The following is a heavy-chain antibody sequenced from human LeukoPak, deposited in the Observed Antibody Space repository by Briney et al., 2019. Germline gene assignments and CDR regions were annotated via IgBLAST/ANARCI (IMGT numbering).Heavy chain of an antibody. J-gene: IGHJ6*03. V-gene: IGHV3-30*18. CDR3: AKDGRYGDYYYYYMDV. CDR2: ISYDGSNK. D-gene: IGHD3-10*01. Sequence: GGSLRLSCAASGFTFSSYGMHWARQAPGKGLEWVAVISYDGSNKYYADSVKGRFTISRDNSKNTLYLQMNSLRAEDTAVYYCAKDGRYGDYYYYYMDVWGKGTTVTVSS. CDR1: GFTFSSYG.